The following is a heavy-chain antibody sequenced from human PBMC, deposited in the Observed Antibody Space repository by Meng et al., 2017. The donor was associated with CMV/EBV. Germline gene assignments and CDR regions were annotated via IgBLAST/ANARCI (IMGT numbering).Heavy chain of an antibody. CDR3: ARDQWEHYFDF. Sequence: GESLKISCAASGFTFSSYSMHWVRQAPGKGLGWVSHIRFDGGETHYADSVKGRFSISRDNAKNTVYLQMNSLRVEDTGVYYCARDQWEHYFDFWGQGALVTVSS. CDR2: IRFDGGET. V-gene: IGHV3-74*01. D-gene: IGHD1-26*01. CDR1: GFTFSSYS. J-gene: IGHJ4*02.